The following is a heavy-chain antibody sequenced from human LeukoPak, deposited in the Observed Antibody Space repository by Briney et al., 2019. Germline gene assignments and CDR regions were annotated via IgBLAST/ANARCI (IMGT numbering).Heavy chain of an antibody. CDR2: ISGSGGST. Sequence: GGSLRLSCAASGLTFSSYAMSWVRQAPGKGLECVSGISGSGGSTYYADSVKGRLTISRDNSKTTLYLQMNSLRAEDTAVYYCAKRPVVGDYYFDYWGQGTLVTVSS. CDR1: GLTFSSYA. J-gene: IGHJ4*02. D-gene: IGHD6-19*01. CDR3: AKRPVVGDYYFDY. V-gene: IGHV3-23*01.